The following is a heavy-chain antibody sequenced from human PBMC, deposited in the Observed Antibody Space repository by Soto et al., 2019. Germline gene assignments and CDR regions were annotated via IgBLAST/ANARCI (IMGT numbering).Heavy chain of an antibody. CDR3: ARDSPGVVIKTDNWFDP. D-gene: IGHD3-3*01. Sequence: QVPLVESGGGVVQPGRSLRLSCAASGFTFSSYAMHWVRQAPGKGLEWVAVISYDGSNKYYADSVKGRFTISRDNSKNTLYLQMNSLRAEDTAVYYCARDSPGVVIKTDNWFDPWGQGNLVTVSA. J-gene: IGHJ5*02. V-gene: IGHV3-30-3*01. CDR2: ISYDGSNK. CDR1: GFTFSSYA.